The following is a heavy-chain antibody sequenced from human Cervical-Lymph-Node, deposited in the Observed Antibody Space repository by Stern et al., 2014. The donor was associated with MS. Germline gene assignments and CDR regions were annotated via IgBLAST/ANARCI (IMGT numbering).Heavy chain of an antibody. J-gene: IGHJ6*02. CDR2: IFPGDSDT. CDR3: ARSRSTARYYYGMDV. D-gene: IGHD2-21*02. V-gene: IGHV5-51*03. CDR1: GYSFTSYW. Sequence: QLVQSGAEVKKPGESLKISCKGSGYSFTSYWIGWVRQMPGKGLEWMGFIFPGDSDTRYSPSFQGQVTISADKSISTAYLQWSSLKASDTAMYYCARSRSTARYYYGMDVWGQGTTVTVSS.